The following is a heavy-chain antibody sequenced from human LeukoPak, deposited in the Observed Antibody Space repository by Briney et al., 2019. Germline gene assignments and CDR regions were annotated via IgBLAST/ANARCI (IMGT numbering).Heavy chain of an antibody. CDR2: ITPSGST. CDR3: ASSFYYDIRDY. Sequence: PSETLSLTCFVHGGSFSGYFWSWIRQPPGKGLEWIGEITPSGSTNYNPSLKSRVSISIDTSKKKLSLRLTSVTAADSAVYYCASSFYYDIRDYWGQGTLVTVSS. V-gene: IGHV4-34*01. CDR1: GGSFSGYF. J-gene: IGHJ4*02. D-gene: IGHD3-22*01.